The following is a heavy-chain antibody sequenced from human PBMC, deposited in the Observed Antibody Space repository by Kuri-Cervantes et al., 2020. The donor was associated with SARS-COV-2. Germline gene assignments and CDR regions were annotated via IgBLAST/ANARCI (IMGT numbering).Heavy chain of an antibody. D-gene: IGHD2-2*01. CDR1: GYSISSGYY. Sequence: SETLSLTCTVSGYSISSGYYWGWIRQPPGKGLEWIGSIYHSGSTYYNPSLKSRVTISVDTSKNQFSLKLSSVTAADTAVYYCARELGVPAVTYFDYWGQGTLVTVSS. V-gene: IGHV4-38-2*02. J-gene: IGHJ4*02. CDR3: ARELGVPAVTYFDY. CDR2: IYHSGST.